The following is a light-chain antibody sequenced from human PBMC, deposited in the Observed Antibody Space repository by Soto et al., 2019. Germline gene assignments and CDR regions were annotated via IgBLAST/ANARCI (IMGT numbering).Light chain of an antibody. CDR1: QGISTY. CDR3: KQLNNYPLT. CDR2: GAS. V-gene: IGKV1-9*01. J-gene: IGKJ4*01. Sequence: DIQLTQSPSFLSASVGDRVTITCRASQGISTYLAWYHQKPGKAPKLLIYGASTLQSGVPSRFSGSGSGTDFTLTISSLQPEDFATYSCKQLNNYPLTFGGGTKVEIK.